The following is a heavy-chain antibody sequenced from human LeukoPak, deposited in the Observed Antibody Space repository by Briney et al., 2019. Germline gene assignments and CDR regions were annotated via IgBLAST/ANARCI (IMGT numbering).Heavy chain of an antibody. Sequence: QSGGSLRLSCAASGFTFSSYAMHWVRQVLGKGLEWVAIISYDGNNKYYADSVKGRFTISRDNSKNTLYLQMNSLRAEDTAVYYCARDKEGDWGQGTLVTVPS. CDR2: ISYDGNNK. CDR3: ARDKEGD. V-gene: IGHV3-30-3*01. J-gene: IGHJ4*02. CDR1: GFTFSSYA.